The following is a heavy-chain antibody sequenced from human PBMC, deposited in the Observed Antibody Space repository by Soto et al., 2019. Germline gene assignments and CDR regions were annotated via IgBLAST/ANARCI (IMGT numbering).Heavy chain of an antibody. J-gene: IGHJ3*02. D-gene: IGHD1-26*01. Sequence: GGSLRLSCAASGFTFSSYAMSWVRQAPGKGLEWVSAISGSGGSTYYADSVKGPFTISRDNSKNTLYLQMNSLRAEDTAVYYCARSEGSYQGPRDCDIWGQGTMVTVSS. CDR3: ARSEGSYQGPRDCDI. CDR1: GFTFSSYA. V-gene: IGHV3-23*01. CDR2: ISGSGGST.